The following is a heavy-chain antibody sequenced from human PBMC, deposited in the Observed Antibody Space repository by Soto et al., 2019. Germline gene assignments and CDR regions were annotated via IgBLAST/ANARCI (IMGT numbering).Heavy chain of an antibody. CDR3: AKDRGSSGLDY. CDR1: GFTFSSYG. V-gene: IGHV3-30*18. CDR2: ISYDGSNK. Sequence: QVQLVESGGGVVQPGRSLRLSCAASGFTFSSYGMHWVRQAPGKGLEWVAVISYDGSNKYYADSVKGRFTISRDNSKNTLYLQMNSLRAKDTAVYYCAKDRGSSGLDYWGQGTLVTVSS. D-gene: IGHD6-6*01. J-gene: IGHJ4*02.